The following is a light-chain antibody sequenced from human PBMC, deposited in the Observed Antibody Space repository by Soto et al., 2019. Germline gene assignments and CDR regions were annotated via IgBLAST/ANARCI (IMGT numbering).Light chain of an antibody. CDR3: SSYTGSLNV. J-gene: IGLJ1*01. CDR2: DVS. Sequence: QSALTQPASVSGSPGQSITISCTGTSSDVGGYNYVSWYQQHPGKAPKLMIYDVSNRPSGVSNRFSGSKSGNTASLTISGLQAEDEADYYCSSYTGSLNVFGTGTKLTVL. V-gene: IGLV2-14*01. CDR1: SSDVGGYNY.